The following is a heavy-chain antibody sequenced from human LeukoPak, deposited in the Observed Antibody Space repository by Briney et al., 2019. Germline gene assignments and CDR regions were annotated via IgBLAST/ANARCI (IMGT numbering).Heavy chain of an antibody. CDR3: ARQYSGNYFYFDY. D-gene: IGHD3-22*01. CDR2: IYYTGST. CDR1: GGSISSYY. V-gene: IGHV4-59*08. J-gene: IGHJ4*02. Sequence: TPSETLSLTCTVSGGSISSYYWGWIRQPPGKGLEWIGYIYYTGSTNYNPSLKSRVTISADTSKNQFSLKLSSVTAADTAVYYCARQYSGNYFYFDYWGQGTLVTVSS.